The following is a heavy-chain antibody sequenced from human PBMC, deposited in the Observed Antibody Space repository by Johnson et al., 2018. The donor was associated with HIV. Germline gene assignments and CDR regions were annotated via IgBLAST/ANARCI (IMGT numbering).Heavy chain of an antibody. D-gene: IGHD3-9*01. CDR3: ARDPYYDFLTGPRDAFDI. Sequence: VQLVESGGGLVQPGGSLRLSCAASGFTFSSYAMHWVRQAPGKGLEWVSYISSSGSTIYYADSVKGRFTISRDTSKNTLYLQMNSLRAEDTAVYYCARDPYYDFLTGPRDAFDIWGQGTMVTVSS. V-gene: IGHV3-48*01. J-gene: IGHJ3*02. CDR1: GFTFSSYA. CDR2: ISSSGSTI.